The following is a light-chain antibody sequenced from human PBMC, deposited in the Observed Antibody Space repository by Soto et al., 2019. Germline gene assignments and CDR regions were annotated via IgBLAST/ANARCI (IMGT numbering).Light chain of an antibody. Sequence: QSVLTQPPSASGAPGQRVTLSCIGGSSNVGFNAVNWYQQLPGAAPKLLIHGNSQRPSGVPDRFSGSKSGTSASLAIIGLRAEDEAHYYCAAWDDSLVVFGGGTKLTVL. CDR1: SSNVGFNA. J-gene: IGLJ2*01. V-gene: IGLV1-44*01. CDR3: AAWDDSLVV. CDR2: GNS.